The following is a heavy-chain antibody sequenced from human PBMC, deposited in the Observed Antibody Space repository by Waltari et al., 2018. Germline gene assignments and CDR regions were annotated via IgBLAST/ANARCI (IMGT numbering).Heavy chain of an antibody. J-gene: IGHJ3*02. D-gene: IGHD3-3*01. V-gene: IGHV4-59*01. Sequence: QVQLQESGPRLVKPSETLSLTCSVSGGSISPYYWSWIRQPPGKGLEWVGDSYYSGRTTYNPSLESRVSSAVDTSKNQFSLKVTSVTAADTAVYYCARDLLRDDDCWGGWGSFDIWGQGALVTVPS. CDR2: SYYSGRT. CDR1: GGSISPYY. CDR3: ARDLLRDDDCWGGWGSFDI.